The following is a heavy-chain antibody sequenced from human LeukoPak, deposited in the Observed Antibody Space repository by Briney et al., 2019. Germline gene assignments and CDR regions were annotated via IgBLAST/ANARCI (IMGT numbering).Heavy chain of an antibody. CDR2: ISSSGNTI. CDR1: GFTSSDYY. Sequence: GGSLRLSCAASGFTSSDYYMSWIRQAPGKGLEWLSYISSSGNTIYYADSVKGRFTISRDNGKNSLYLQMNSLRAEDTAVYYCARSPHYFDNSGYYWGQGTLVTVSS. V-gene: IGHV3-11*04. CDR3: ARSPHYFDNSGYY. D-gene: IGHD3-22*01. J-gene: IGHJ4*02.